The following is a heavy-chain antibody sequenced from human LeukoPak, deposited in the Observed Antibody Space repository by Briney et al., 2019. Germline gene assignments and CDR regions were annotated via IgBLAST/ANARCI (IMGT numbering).Heavy chain of an antibody. Sequence: GGSLRLSCAASGFTFSNYAMHWVRQAPGKGLEWVAVMSYDGSNTYSADSVKGRFTISRDNSKNTLYLQMNSLRAEDTAVYYCAREEEAVGATDYWGQGTLVTVSS. CDR2: MSYDGSNT. CDR1: GFTFSNYA. CDR3: AREEEAVGATDY. V-gene: IGHV3-30-3*01. D-gene: IGHD1-26*01. J-gene: IGHJ4*02.